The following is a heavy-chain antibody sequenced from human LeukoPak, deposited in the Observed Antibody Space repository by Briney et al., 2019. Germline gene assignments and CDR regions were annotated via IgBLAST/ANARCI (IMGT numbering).Heavy chain of an antibody. V-gene: IGHV4-39*07. CDR3: ARGEGIQLWVGLGRFDP. CDR2: IYYSGST. Sequence: SETLSLTCTVSGGSISSSSYYWGWIRQPPGKGLEWIGSIYYSGSTYYNPSLKSRVTISVDTSKNQFSLKLSSVTAADTAVYYCARGEGIQLWVGLGRFDPWGQGTLVTVSS. D-gene: IGHD5-18*01. CDR1: GGSISSSSYY. J-gene: IGHJ5*02.